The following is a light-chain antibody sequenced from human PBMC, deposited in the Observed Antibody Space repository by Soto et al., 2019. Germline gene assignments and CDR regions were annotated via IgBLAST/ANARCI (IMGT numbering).Light chain of an antibody. V-gene: IGLV2-8*01. Sequence: QSVLTQPASVSGSPGQSITVSCTGTSSDVGSYNLVSWYQQHPGKAPKLMIYEVSKRPSGVPDRFSGSKSGYTASLTVSGLQAEDEADYYCSSHAGNNNYVFGTGTKVTVL. J-gene: IGLJ1*01. CDR1: SSDVGSYNL. CDR3: SSHAGNNNYV. CDR2: EVS.